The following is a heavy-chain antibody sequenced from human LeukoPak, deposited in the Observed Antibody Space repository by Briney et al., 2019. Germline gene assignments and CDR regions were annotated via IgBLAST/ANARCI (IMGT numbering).Heavy chain of an antibody. J-gene: IGHJ4*02. CDR3: TRSVAAAGNRHFDS. CDR1: GFTLGDYV. CDR2: IRSKAYGGTA. V-gene: IGHV3-49*04. Sequence: GGSLRLSCTASGFTLGDYVMSWVRQAPGKGLECVGFIRSKAYGGTAEYAASVKGRVTISRDDYKSIAYLQMNSLKTVDTAVYYCTRSVAAAGNRHFDSWGQGTLVTVSS. D-gene: IGHD6-13*01.